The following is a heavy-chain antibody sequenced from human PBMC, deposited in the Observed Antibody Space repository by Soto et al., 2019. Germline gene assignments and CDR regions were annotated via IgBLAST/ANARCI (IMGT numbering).Heavy chain of an antibody. CDR3: AKSSSWELPDAFDI. D-gene: IGHD1-26*01. CDR2: ISYDGSNK. Sequence: GGSLRLSCAASGFTFRSYGMHWVRQAPGKGLEWVAVISYDGSNKYYADSVKGRFTISRDNSKNTLYLQMNSQRAEDTAVYYCAKSSSWELPDAFDIWGQGTMVTVSS. J-gene: IGHJ3*02. CDR1: GFTFRSYG. V-gene: IGHV3-30*18.